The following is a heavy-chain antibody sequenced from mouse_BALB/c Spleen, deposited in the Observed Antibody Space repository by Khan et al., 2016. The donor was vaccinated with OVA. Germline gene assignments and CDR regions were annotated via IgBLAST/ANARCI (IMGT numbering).Heavy chain of an antibody. CDR3: TRDGYSPGFAY. CDR1: GFNIKDYY. J-gene: IGHJ3*01. V-gene: IGHV14-1*02. CDR2: IDPENGNT. D-gene: IGHD2-3*01. Sequence: VQLQQSGAELVRPGALVKLSCKASGFNIKDYYIHWVKQRPEQGLEWIGWIDPENGNTIYDPKFQGKATITADTSSNTAYLQLSSLTSEDTAVYYCTRDGYSPGFAYWGQGTLVTVSA.